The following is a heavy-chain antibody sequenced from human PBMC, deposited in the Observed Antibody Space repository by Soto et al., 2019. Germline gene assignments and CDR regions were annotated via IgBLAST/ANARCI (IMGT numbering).Heavy chain of an antibody. V-gene: IGHV3-30*18. Sequence: QVQLVESGGGVVQPGRSLRLSCAASGFTFSRYGMHWVRQAPGKGLEWVAVISYDGSNKYYADSVKGRFTISRDNSKNTLYLQMNSLRAEDTAVYYCAKDRDYGDYTGWFDLWGQGTLVTVSS. CDR1: GFTFSRYG. CDR2: ISYDGSNK. D-gene: IGHD4-17*01. CDR3: AKDRDYGDYTGWFDL. J-gene: IGHJ5*02.